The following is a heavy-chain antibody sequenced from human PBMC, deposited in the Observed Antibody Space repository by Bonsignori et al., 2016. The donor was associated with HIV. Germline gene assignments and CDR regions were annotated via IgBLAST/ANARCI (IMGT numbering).Heavy chain of an antibody. CDR1: GFTFSSYG. V-gene: IGHV3-30*02. CDR2: IRYDGSNK. CDR3: AKTLSYDFWSGYYTGIHYMDV. Sequence: GESLKISCAASGFTFSSYGMHWVRQAPGKGLEWVAFIRYDGSNKYYADSVKGRFTISRDNSKNTLYLQMNSLRAEDTAVYYCAKTLSYDFWSGYYTGIHYMDVWGKGTTVTVSS. D-gene: IGHD3-3*01. J-gene: IGHJ6*03.